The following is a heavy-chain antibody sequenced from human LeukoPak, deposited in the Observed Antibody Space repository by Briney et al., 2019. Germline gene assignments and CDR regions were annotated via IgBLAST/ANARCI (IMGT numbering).Heavy chain of an antibody. V-gene: IGHV3-53*01. Sequence: GGSLRLSCAASGFTFSSYAMSWVRQAPGKGLEWVSVTYSGGSTYYADSVKGRFTISRDNSKNTLYLQMNSLRAEDTAVYYCARERLNAFDIWGQGTMVTVSS. CDR3: ARERLNAFDI. CDR2: TYSGGST. D-gene: IGHD2-8*01. CDR1: GFTFSSYA. J-gene: IGHJ3*02.